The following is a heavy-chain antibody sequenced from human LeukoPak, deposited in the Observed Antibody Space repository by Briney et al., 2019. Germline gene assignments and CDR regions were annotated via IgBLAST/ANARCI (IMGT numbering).Heavy chain of an antibody. V-gene: IGHV4-59*11. CDR3: AREGIAARYYFDH. D-gene: IGHD6-6*01. CDR1: GGSISSHF. J-gene: IGHJ4*02. Sequence: SDTLSLSWTVAGGSISSHFGCWSRQPPGGRLEWTGYSYLCGRHDYHPSLKSRVTISVDPSKHQFYLQLSSVTAADTAVYYSAREGIAARYYFDHWGQGTLVTVSS. CDR2: SYLCGRH.